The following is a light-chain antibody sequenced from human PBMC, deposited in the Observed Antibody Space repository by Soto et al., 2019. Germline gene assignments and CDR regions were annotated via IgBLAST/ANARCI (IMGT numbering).Light chain of an antibody. CDR1: RGDVGGYTL. J-gene: IGLJ2*01. CDR2: EDN. V-gene: IGLV2-23*01. CDR3: CSYAGSSSVL. Sequence: QSVLAQPASVSGSPGQSITISCTGTRGDVGGYTLVSWFQQYPGKAPKLMIYEDNKRPSGVSDRFSGSKSGNTASLTISGLQAEDEADYYCCSYAGSSSVLFGGGTKVTVL.